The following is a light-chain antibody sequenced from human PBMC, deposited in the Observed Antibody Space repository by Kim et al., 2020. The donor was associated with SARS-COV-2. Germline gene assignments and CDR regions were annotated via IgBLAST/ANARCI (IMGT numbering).Light chain of an antibody. Sequence: QSAVTQPPSASGTPGQTVTISCSGSISNIGTYSVNWYQQLPGTAPKLLIHTNNHRPSGVPERFSGSKSDTSASLAISGLQSDDEADYFCTAWDDSLNGPGFGGGTKVTVL. V-gene: IGLV1-44*01. J-gene: IGLJ3*02. CDR1: ISNIGTYS. CDR2: TNN. CDR3: TAWDDSLNGPG.